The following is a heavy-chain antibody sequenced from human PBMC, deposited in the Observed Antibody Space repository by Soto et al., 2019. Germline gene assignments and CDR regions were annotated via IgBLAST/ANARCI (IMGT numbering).Heavy chain of an antibody. D-gene: IGHD2-2*01. CDR1: GYTVTSYY. CDR2: INPKSGST. V-gene: IGHV1-46*01. Sequence: GASVKVSCKAPGYTVTSYYMHWVRQVPGQGLEWMGIINPKSGSTTYAEKFQGRVTMTRDTSTNTVYMELTSLTSGDTAVYYCARAGIAYCTSTTCYLYYYVMDVWGQGTTVTVSS. J-gene: IGHJ6*02. CDR3: ARAGIAYCTSTTCYLYYYVMDV.